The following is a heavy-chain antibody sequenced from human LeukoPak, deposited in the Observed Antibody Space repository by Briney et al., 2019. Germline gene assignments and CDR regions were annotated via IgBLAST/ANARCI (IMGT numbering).Heavy chain of an antibody. Sequence: NPSETLSLTCAVYGGSSSGYYRSWIRQPPGKGLEWIGEINHSGSTNYNPSLKSRVTISVDASKNQFSLKLSSVTAADTAAYYCARGLPNWGAYYYYYMDVWGKGTTVTVSS. CDR1: GGSSSGYY. CDR2: INHSGST. J-gene: IGHJ6*03. V-gene: IGHV4-34*01. CDR3: ARGLPNWGAYYYYYMDV. D-gene: IGHD3-16*01.